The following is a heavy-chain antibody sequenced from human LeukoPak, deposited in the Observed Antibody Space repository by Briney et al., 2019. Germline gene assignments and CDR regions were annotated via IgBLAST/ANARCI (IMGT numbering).Heavy chain of an antibody. J-gene: IGHJ4*02. D-gene: IGHD6-13*01. CDR1: GFTFSSSG. V-gene: IGHV3-30*18. CDR2: ISYDGSNK. CDR3: AKSGTRSSWSPRVKTYLDY. Sequence: GGSLRLSCAASGFTFSSSGMHWVRQAPGKGLEWVAVISYDGSNKYYADSVKGRFTISRDNSKNTLYLQMNSLRAEDTAVYYCAKSGTRSSWSPRVKTYLDYWGQGTLVTVSS.